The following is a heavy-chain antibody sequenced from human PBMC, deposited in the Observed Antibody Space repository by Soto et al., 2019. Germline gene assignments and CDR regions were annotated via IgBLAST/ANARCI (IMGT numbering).Heavy chain of an antibody. CDR2: INPNSGGT. V-gene: IGHV1-2*04. CDR1: GYTFTGYY. D-gene: IGHD2-15*01. CDR3: ARETCSGGSCYGIAFDI. Sequence: QVQLVQSGAEVKKPGASVKVSCKASGYTFTGYYMHWVRQAPGQGLEWMGWINPNSGGTNYAQKFQGWVTMTRDTSISTAYMELSRLRSDDTAVYYCARETCSGGSCYGIAFDIWGQGKMVTVSS. J-gene: IGHJ3*02.